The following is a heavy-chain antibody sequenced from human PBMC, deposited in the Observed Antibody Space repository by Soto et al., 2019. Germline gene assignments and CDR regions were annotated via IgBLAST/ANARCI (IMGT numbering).Heavy chain of an antibody. CDR2: INPNSGGT. D-gene: IGHD5-12*01. CDR1: GYTFTGYY. V-gene: IGHV1-2*04. CDR3: ARVRRDGYNFDAFDI. Sequence: GASVKVSCKASGYTFTGYYMHWVRQAPGQGLEWMGWINPNSGGTNYAQKFQGWVTMTRDTSISTAYMELSRLRSDDTAVYYCARVRRDGYNFDAFDIWGQGTMVTVS. J-gene: IGHJ3*02.